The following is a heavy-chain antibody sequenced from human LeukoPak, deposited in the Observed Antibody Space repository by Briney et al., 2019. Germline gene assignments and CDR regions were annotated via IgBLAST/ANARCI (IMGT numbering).Heavy chain of an antibody. V-gene: IGHV3-23*01. CDR1: EFDFSSHA. Sequence: GGSLRLSCAASEFDFSSHAMTWVRQTPGKGLEWVSAISISGSKTYYADSVKGRFTISRDNSKNTLYLQMSSLRAEDTAVYYCANEIRPNDYWGQGTQVTVSS. CDR2: ISISGSKT. J-gene: IGHJ4*02. CDR3: ANEIRPNDY. D-gene: IGHD4-17*01.